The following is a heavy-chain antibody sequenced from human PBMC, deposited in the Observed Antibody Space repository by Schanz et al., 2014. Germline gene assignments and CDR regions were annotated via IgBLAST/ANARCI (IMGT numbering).Heavy chain of an antibody. D-gene: IGHD6-13*01. J-gene: IGHJ4*02. CDR2: MWNDGIKT. V-gene: IGHV3-30*04. CDR1: TSLFSRSV. Sequence: QVDLVESGGGVVQPGRSLTLSCAVSTSLFSRSVIHWVRQAPGKGLEWVAVMWNDGIKTHYADSGKGRFTISRDNSKNTVYLQMNSLRTDDTAMYYCARLDSSSWYPRYWGQGTLVTVSS. CDR3: ARLDSSSWYPRY.